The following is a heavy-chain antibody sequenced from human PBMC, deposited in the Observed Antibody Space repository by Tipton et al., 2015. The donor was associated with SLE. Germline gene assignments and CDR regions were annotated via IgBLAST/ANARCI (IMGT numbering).Heavy chain of an antibody. CDR1: DGSISDYY. CDR2: IYASGST. D-gene: IGHD6-19*01. J-gene: IGHJ4*02. V-gene: IGHV4-4*07. CDR3: AREGSSGWYGEY. Sequence: TLSLTCTVSDGSISDYYWTWIRQPAGEGLEWIGRIYASGSTNYNPSLRSRAAMSVDTSKSHFSLKLTSVTAADTAVYYCAREGSSGWYGEYWGQGTLVTVSS.